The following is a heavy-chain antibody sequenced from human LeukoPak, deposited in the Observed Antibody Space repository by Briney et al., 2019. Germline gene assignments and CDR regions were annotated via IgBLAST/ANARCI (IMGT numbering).Heavy chain of an antibody. Sequence: SETLSLTCTVSGDSISSSSSYWGWIRQPPGKGLEWIGSIYYSGSTYYNPSLKSRVTISVDTSKNQFSLKLSSVTAADTAVYYCASPFNYGDYTDYWGQGTLVTVSS. V-gene: IGHV4-39*01. CDR1: GDSISSSSSY. CDR3: ASPFNYGDYTDY. CDR2: IYYSGST. D-gene: IGHD4-17*01. J-gene: IGHJ4*02.